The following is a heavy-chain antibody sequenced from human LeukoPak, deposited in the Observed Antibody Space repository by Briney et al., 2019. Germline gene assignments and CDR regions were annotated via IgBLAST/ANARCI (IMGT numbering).Heavy chain of an antibody. CDR3: ARAKKLVWFGELLYY. Sequence: AGGSLRLSCAASGFTVSSNYMSWVRQAPGKGLEWVSVIYSGGSTYYADSVKGRFTISRDNSKNTLYLQMNSLRAEDTAVYYCARAKKLVWFGELLYYWGQGTLVTVSS. D-gene: IGHD3-10*01. CDR2: IYSGGST. V-gene: IGHV3-66*01. J-gene: IGHJ4*02. CDR1: GFTVSSNY.